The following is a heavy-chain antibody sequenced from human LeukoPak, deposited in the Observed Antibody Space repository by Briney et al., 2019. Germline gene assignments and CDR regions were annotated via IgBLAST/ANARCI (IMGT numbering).Heavy chain of an antibody. J-gene: IGHJ3*02. CDR3: ARIAMAGIGDGFDI. V-gene: IGHV3-20*04. CDR1: GFTFDDYD. Sequence: PGGSLRLSCAASGFTFDDYDMSWVRHAPGKGLEWVSCINWNGGSTGYADSVKGRFTISRDNARNSLYLQMNSLRAEDTALYYCARIAMAGIGDGFDIWGQGTMVTVSS. D-gene: IGHD6-19*01. CDR2: INWNGGST.